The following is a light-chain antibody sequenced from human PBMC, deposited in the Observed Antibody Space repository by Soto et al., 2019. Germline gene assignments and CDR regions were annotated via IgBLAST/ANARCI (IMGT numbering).Light chain of an antibody. Sequence: QSALTQPPSASGSPGQSVTISCTGTSSDVGAYKFVSWYQLHPGKAPTLMIYEVNVRPSGVPDRFSGSKSGNTASLTVSGLQVEDEADYYCSSYGGRSNLVFGGGTTLTFL. CDR2: EVN. V-gene: IGLV2-8*01. CDR1: SSDVGAYKF. J-gene: IGLJ2*01. CDR3: SSYGGRSNLV.